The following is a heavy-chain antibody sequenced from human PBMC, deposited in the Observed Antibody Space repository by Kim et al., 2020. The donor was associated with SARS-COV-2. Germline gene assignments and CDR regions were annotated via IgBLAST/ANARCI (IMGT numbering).Heavy chain of an antibody. CDR1: GFTFSSYG. CDR3: ARPGSYGDYVVYWYFDL. J-gene: IGHJ2*01. D-gene: IGHD4-17*01. Sequence: GGSLRLSCAASGFTFSSYGMHWVRQAPGKGLEWVAVIWYDGSNKYYADSVKGRFTISRDNSKNTLYLQMNSLRAEDTAVYYCARPGSYGDYVVYWYFDLWGRGTLVTVSS. CDR2: IWYDGSNK. V-gene: IGHV3-33*01.